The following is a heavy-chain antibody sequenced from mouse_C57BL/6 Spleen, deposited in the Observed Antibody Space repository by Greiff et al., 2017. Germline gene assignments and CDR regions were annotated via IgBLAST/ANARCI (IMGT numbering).Heavy chain of an antibody. V-gene: IGHV1-52*01. CDR2: IDPSDSET. CDR3: ARRGYGSSYGYFDV. CDR1: GYTFTSYW. Sequence: QVQLQQPGAELVRPGSSVKLSCKASGYTFTSYWMHWVKQRPIQGLEWIGNIDPSDSETHYNQKFKDKATLTVDKSTRTAYMQISRLTSEDSAVYYCARRGYGSSYGYFDVWGTGTTVTVSA. J-gene: IGHJ1*03. D-gene: IGHD1-1*01.